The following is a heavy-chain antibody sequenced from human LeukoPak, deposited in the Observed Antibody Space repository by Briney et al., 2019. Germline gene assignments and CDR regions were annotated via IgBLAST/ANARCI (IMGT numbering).Heavy chain of an antibody. D-gene: IGHD5-24*01. J-gene: IGHJ6*02. CDR2: IWYDGSNK. CDR3: TRGIEMATTSGYYYYGMDV. Sequence: GGSLRLSYAASGFTFSSYGMHWVRQAPGKGLEWVAVIWYDGSNKYYADSVKGRFTISRDNSKNTLYLQMNSLRAEDTAVYYCTRGIEMATTSGYYYYGMDVWGQGTTVTVSS. CDR1: GFTFSSYG. V-gene: IGHV3-33*01.